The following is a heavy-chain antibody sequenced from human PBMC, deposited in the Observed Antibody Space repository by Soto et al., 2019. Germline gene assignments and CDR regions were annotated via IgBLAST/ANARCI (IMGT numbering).Heavy chain of an antibody. CDR3: ARGLVAYDSRGYPNDY. J-gene: IGHJ4*02. CDR2: IDPSDSYI. CDR1: GYSSTTYG. V-gene: IGHV5-10-1*01. Sequence: GESLKISWNGSGYSSTTYGIRWVRHMPGKGLEWMGRIDPSDSYIDYSPSFQGHVSISADKSMNTAYLQWSSLKASDTAMYYCARGLVAYDSRGYPNDYWGQGTLVTVCS. D-gene: IGHD3-22*01.